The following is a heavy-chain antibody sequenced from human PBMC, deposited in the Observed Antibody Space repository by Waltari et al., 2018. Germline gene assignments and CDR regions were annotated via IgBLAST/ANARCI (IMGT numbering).Heavy chain of an antibody. J-gene: IGHJ6*02. CDR3: AREYCSSTSCSLLYYGMDV. CDR2: IKHSGST. D-gene: IGHD2-2*01. CDR1: GWSFSGYY. Sequence: QVQLQQWGAGLLKPSETLSLTCAVYGWSFSGYYWSWTRHPPGKGLEWIGEIKHSGSTNYNPSLKSRVTISVDTSKNQFSLKLSSVTAADTAVYYCAREYCSSTSCSLLYYGMDVWGQGTTVTVSS. V-gene: IGHV4-34*01.